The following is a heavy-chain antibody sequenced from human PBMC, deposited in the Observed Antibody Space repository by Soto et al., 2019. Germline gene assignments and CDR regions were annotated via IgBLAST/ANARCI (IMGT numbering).Heavy chain of an antibody. J-gene: IGHJ6*02. CDR2: ISYDGSNK. D-gene: IGHD2-2*01. CDR1: GFTFSSYG. Sequence: GGSLRLSCAASGFTFSSYGMHWVRQAPGKGLEWVAVISYDGSNKYYADSVKGRFTISRDNSKNTLYLQMNSLRAEDTVVYYCAKDIADIVVVPAAMPTYYYYYGMDVWGQGTTVTVSS. CDR3: AKDIADIVVVPAAMPTYYYYYGMDV. V-gene: IGHV3-30*18.